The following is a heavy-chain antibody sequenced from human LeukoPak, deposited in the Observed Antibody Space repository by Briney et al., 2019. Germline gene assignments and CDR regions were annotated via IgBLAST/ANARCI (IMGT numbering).Heavy chain of an antibody. Sequence: PSETLSLTCAVYGGSFSGYYWSWIRQPPGKGLEWIGEINHSGSTNYNPSLKSRVTISVDTSKNQFSLKLSSVTAADTAVYYCARDRGESSSWYENYYYYMDVWGKGTTVTVSS. D-gene: IGHD6-13*01. J-gene: IGHJ6*03. CDR2: INHSGST. V-gene: IGHV4-34*01. CDR1: GGSFSGYY. CDR3: ARDRGESSSWYENYYYYMDV.